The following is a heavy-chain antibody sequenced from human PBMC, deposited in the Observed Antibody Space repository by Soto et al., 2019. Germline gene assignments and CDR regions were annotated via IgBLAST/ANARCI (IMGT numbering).Heavy chain of an antibody. CDR1: GFTFSNYA. CDR2: TSANGVSS. CDR3: AKPYRRDFPYLDH. J-gene: IGHJ4*02. V-gene: IGHV3-23*01. D-gene: IGHD1-26*01. Sequence: GGSLRLSCAASGFTFSNYAMAWVRQAPGKGLEWVSLTSANGVSSDYADSVKGRFTLSRDNSKNTLYLQMNSLRAEDTAVYYCAKPYRRDFPYLDHWGQGPPV.